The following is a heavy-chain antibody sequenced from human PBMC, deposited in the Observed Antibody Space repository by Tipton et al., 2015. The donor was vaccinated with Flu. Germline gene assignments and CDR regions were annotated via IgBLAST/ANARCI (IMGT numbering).Heavy chain of an antibody. CDR3: ARVSPRRVTTIQEVMLPEGYFDH. J-gene: IGHJ4*02. V-gene: IGHV4-34*01. CDR1: GESFSGFY. CDR2: INHSGST. D-gene: IGHD3-9*01. Sequence: TLSLTCAVYGESFSGFYWSWLRQTPGKGLEWIGEINHSGSTNYNTSLKRRVTMSVDPSGNQFSLKLTSVTAADTAVYYCARVSPRRVTTIQEVMLPEGYFDHWGQGVLVTVSS.